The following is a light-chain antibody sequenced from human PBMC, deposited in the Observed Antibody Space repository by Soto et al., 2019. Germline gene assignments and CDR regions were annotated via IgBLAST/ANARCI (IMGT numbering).Light chain of an antibody. V-gene: IGLV2-14*01. CDR3: SSYTSGRTV. CDR2: EVS. J-gene: IGLJ2*01. CDR1: SSDAGDYNY. Sequence: QSALTQPASVSGSPGHLITISCTGTSSDAGDYNYVSWYQQHPGKAPKLMIYEVSNWPSGVSDRFSGSKSGNTASLTISGLQAEDEADYYCSSYTSGRTVFGGGTQLTVL.